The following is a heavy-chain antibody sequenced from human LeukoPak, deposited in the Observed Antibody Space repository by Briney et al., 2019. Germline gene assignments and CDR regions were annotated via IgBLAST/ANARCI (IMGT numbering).Heavy chain of an antibody. J-gene: IGHJ4*02. V-gene: IGHV4-4*07. CDR2: IYASGST. CDR3: ARGVVGATAFAY. CDR1: GGSISGYT. Sequence: PSETLSLTCTVSGGSISGYTWSWIRQPAGKGLEWIGRIYASGSTNYNPSLQGRVTMSVDTSSGQFFLMVHSVTAADTAVYYCARGVVGATAFAYWGQGTVVTASS. D-gene: IGHD1-26*01.